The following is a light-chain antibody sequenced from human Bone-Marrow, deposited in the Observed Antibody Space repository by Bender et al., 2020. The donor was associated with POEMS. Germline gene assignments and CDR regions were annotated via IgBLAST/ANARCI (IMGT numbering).Light chain of an antibody. J-gene: IGLJ2*01. CDR2: DVS. Sequence: ALTQPASVSGSPGQSITISCTGTSSDVGGYNFVSWYQQHPGKAPKLMIYDVSTRPSGVSNRFSGSKSGNTASLTISGLQAEDEADYYCQSYDSSLSCVVFGGGTKLTVL. CDR3: QSYDSSLSCVV. V-gene: IGLV2-14*01. CDR1: SSDVGGYNF.